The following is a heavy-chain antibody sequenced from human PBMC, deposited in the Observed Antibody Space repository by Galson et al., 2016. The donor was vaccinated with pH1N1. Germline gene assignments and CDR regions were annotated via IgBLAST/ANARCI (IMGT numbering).Heavy chain of an antibody. Sequence: PALVKPTQTLTLTCTVSGFSLTNYRVGVSWIRQPPGKALEWLAHIFSNGEKSYSTSLKTSLSISKDTSKSQVVLIMANMDPVDTGTYYCTRIDPLGGWSDYWGQGTLVTVSS. V-gene: IGHV2-26*01. CDR2: IFSNGEK. CDR1: GFSLTNYRVG. J-gene: IGHJ4*02. D-gene: IGHD3-16*01. CDR3: TRIDPLGGWSDY.